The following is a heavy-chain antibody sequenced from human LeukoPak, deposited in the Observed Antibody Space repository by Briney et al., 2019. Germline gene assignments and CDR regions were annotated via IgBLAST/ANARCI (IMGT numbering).Heavy chain of an antibody. D-gene: IGHD3-22*01. CDR3: TRTEYYYDSSGYGDHFDY. CDR2: IKSKTDGGTT. V-gene: IGHV3-15*01. J-gene: IGHJ4*02. CDR1: GFTLTYAW. Sequence: PGGSLRLSCAVSGFTLTYAWMNWVRQAPGKGLEWVGRIKSKTDGGTTDYAAPVKGRFTISRDDSKNTLYLQMNSLKTEDTAVYYCTRTEYYYDSSGYGDHFDYWGQGTLVTVSS.